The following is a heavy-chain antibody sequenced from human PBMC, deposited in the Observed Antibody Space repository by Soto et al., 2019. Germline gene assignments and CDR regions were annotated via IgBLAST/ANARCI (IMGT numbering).Heavy chain of an antibody. CDR3: AKTEYSRSCIDY. J-gene: IGHJ4*02. D-gene: IGHD6-13*01. V-gene: IGHV3-30*18. Sequence: GGSLRLSCAASGFTFSSYGMHWVRQAPGKGLEWVAVISYDGSNKYYPDSVKGRFTISRDNSKNTLYLQMNSLRAEDTAVYYCAKTEYSRSCIDYWGQGTLVTV. CDR2: ISYDGSNK. CDR1: GFTFSSYG.